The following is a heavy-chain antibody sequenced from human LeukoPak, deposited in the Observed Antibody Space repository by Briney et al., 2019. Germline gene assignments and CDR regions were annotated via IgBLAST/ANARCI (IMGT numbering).Heavy chain of an antibody. V-gene: IGHV3-30*02. CDR2: IQFDGSVK. J-gene: IGHJ4*02. CDR1: GFTFKDYG. D-gene: IGHD3-22*01. CDR3: AKVLGFGYYSPYLDL. Sequence: PGGSLRLSCAASGFTFKDYGMNWVRLSPGKGPEWVTFIQFDGSVKYYADSVKGRFTISRDNSKNTLFLQMDGLREEDTGVYYCAKVLGFGYYSPYLDLGGPGTVVTVSS.